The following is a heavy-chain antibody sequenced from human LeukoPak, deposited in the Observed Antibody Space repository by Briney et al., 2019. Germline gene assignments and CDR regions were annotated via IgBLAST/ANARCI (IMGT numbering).Heavy chain of an antibody. CDR2: ISSNGTTI. CDR3: ARGGLRLAMMVVT. V-gene: IGHV3-11*01. Sequence: GGSLRLSCAASGFTFSDHYMNWLRQAPGKGLEWVSYISSNGTTIYYADSVKGRFTISRDNAKNSLYLQMNSLRAEDTAVYYCARGGLRLAMMVVTWGQGTLVTVSS. CDR1: GFTFSDHY. D-gene: IGHD3-22*01. J-gene: IGHJ5*02.